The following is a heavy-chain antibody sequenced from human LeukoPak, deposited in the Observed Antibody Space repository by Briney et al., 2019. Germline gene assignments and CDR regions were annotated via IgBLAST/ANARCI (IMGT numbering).Heavy chain of an antibody. CDR2: IYYSGNT. Sequence: PSETLSLTCTVSGGSITSDHWNWIRQPPGKGLEWIGCIYYSGNTYYNPSLKSRVTISVDMFKNQFSLRLTSVTAADTAVYYCARVPGGGTAANWGQGTMVTVSS. CDR1: GGSITSDH. D-gene: IGHD1-7*01. J-gene: IGHJ3*01. V-gene: IGHV4-59*01. CDR3: ARVPGGGTAAN.